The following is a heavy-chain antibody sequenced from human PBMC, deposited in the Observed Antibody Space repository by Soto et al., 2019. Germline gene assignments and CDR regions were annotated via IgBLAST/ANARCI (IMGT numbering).Heavy chain of an antibody. J-gene: IGHJ4*02. V-gene: IGHV3-21*01. Sequence: PGGSLRLSCVASGFTFANAWMSWVRQAPGKGLEWVSAIGGNGGTTYYAESLKGRFTISRDNAKNSLYLQMNSLRAEDTAVYYCARELSSPFDYWGQGILVTVSS. CDR1: GFTFANAW. CDR3: ARELSSPFDY. CDR2: IGGNGGTT. D-gene: IGHD2-15*01.